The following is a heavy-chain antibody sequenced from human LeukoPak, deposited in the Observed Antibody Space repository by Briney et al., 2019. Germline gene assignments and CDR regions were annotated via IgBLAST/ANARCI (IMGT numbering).Heavy chain of an antibody. D-gene: IGHD1-26*01. CDR3: AGGYSGSSYYYYGMDV. CDR2: ISSSSSTI. J-gene: IGHJ6*02. CDR1: GFTFSSYS. V-gene: IGHV3-48*02. Sequence: PGGSLRLSCVVSGFTFSSYSMNWVRQAPGKGLEWVSYISSSSSTIDYADSVKGRFTMSRDNAKNSLYLQMNSLRDEDTAVYYCAGGYSGSSYYYYGMDVWGQGTTVTVSS.